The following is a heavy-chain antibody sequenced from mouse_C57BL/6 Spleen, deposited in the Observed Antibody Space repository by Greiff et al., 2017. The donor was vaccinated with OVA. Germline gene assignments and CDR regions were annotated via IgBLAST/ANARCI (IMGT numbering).Heavy chain of an antibody. J-gene: IGHJ2*01. CDR3: ARGSKDY. Sequence: EVQVVESGGGLVKPGGSLKLSCAASGFTFSDYGMHWVRQAPEKGLEWVAYISSGSSTIYYAETVKGRFTISRDNAKNTLFLQMSSLRAEDTAMYYCARGSKDYWGQGTTLTVSS. CDR1: GFTFSDYG. CDR2: ISSGSSTI. V-gene: IGHV5-17*01.